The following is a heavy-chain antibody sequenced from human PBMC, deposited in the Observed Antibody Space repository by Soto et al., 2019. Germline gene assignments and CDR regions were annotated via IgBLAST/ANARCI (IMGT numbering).Heavy chain of an antibody. CDR2: ISVDGGNK. CDR1: GLTFTSYA. Sequence: QVHLLESGGGVVQAGRSLRLSCTASGLTFTSYAIHWVRQAPGKGLEWVSVISVDGGNKYFAESVRGRFMISRDNSKNTVYLQMNSLRPEDTSVYFCARRVTGSVSALGYWGKGTLVTVSP. CDR3: ARRVTGSVSALGY. J-gene: IGHJ4*02. V-gene: IGHV3-30-3*01. D-gene: IGHD6-19*01.